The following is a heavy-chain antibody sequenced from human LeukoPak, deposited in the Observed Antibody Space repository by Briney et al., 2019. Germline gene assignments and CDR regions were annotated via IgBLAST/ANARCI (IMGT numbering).Heavy chain of an antibody. CDR2: INPDGSGP. D-gene: IGHD1-1*01. J-gene: IGHJ4*02. V-gene: IGHV3-74*01. Sequence: GGSLRLSCATSGFTFTSYWMHWVRQAPGKGLVWVSRINPDGSGPIYADSVKGRFTISRDNAKNTLYLQMNSLRAEDTAVYNCARPTRTLEYCGQGNLVSVSS. CDR1: GFTFTSYW. CDR3: ARPTRTLEY.